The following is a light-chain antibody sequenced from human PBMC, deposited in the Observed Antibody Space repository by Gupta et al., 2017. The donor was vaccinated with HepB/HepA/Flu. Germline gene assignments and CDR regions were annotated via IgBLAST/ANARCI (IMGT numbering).Light chain of an antibody. CDR1: QSVSSSY. J-gene: IGKJ1*01. CDR2: GAS. CDR3: QQYGSSPWT. V-gene: IGKV3-20*01. Sequence: EIVLTQSPDTLSLSPGERATLSCRASQSVSSSYLAWYRQKPGQAPRLLIFGASSRATGIPDRFSGSGSGTDFTLTISRLEPEDFAVYYCQQYGSSPWTFGLGSKVELK.